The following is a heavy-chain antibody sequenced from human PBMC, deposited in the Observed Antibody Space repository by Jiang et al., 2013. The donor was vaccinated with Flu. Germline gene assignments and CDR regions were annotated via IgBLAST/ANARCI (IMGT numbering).Heavy chain of an antibody. J-gene: IGHJ4*02. CDR3: ARDSGYTSTWYPGGY. D-gene: IGHD6-13*01. V-gene: IGHV3-30-3*01. CDR2: ISYDGSDK. CDR1: GFTFNSHA. Sequence: ASGFTFNSHAMHWVRQAPGKGLEWVAVISYDGSDKYYADSVKGRFTISRDNSKNTLYLQMNSLRADDTAVYYCARDSGYTSTWYPGGYWGQGTLVTVSS.